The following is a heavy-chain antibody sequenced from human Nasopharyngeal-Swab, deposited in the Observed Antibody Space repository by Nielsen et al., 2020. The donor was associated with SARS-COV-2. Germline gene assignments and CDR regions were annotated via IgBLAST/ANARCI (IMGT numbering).Heavy chain of an antibody. CDR1: GDSIRSTTYY. Sequence: GSLRLSCTVSGDSIRSTTYYWSWIRQPPGKGLEWIGYIYYSGSTNYNPSLKSRVTISVDTSKNQFSLKLSSVTAADTAVYYCARSKAAHNWFDPWGQGTLVTVSS. CDR2: IYYSGST. J-gene: IGHJ5*02. D-gene: IGHD6-6*01. CDR3: ARSKAAHNWFDP. V-gene: IGHV4-61*01.